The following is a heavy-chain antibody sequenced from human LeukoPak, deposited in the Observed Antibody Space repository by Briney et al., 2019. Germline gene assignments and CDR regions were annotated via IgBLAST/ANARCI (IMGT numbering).Heavy chain of an antibody. CDR2: IGIRGDT. J-gene: IGHJ4*02. D-gene: IGHD6-19*01. Sequence: GGSLRLSCAASGFTFIDYDMHWVRQAIGKGLEWVSAIGIRGDTHYSGSVKGRFTISRENAESSLYLQMNSLRAEDTAVYYCARGGIQVSGIDEFDYWGQGALVTVSS. CDR1: GFTFIDYD. V-gene: IGHV3-13*01. CDR3: ARGGIQVSGIDEFDY.